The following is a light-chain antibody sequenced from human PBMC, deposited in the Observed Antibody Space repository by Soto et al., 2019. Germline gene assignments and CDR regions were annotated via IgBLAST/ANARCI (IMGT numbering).Light chain of an antibody. V-gene: IGKV1-27*01. CDR1: QGVNSD. J-gene: IGKJ5*01. CDR2: AAS. Sequence: PMTQSQSSMSASLGARGTITCRASQGVNSDLAWYQQKPGQVPKVLIYAASTLQVGIPSRFSGSGSGTDFTLTISSLQPEDVATYYCQNCNSGPLTFGQGTRLEIK. CDR3: QNCNSGPLT.